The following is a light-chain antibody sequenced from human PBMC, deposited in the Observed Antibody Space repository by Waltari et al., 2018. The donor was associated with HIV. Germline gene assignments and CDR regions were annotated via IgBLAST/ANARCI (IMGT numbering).Light chain of an antibody. Sequence: QSVLTQPPSASETPGQRVAIYCSGSSSDIGSNAVNWYQQLPGTAPKLLIYSNNPRPSGVPDRFSGSKSGTSASLAISGLQSEDEADYYCAAWDDSLNGPHVVFGGGTKLTVL. J-gene: IGLJ2*01. CDR1: SSDIGSNA. V-gene: IGLV1-44*01. CDR2: SNN. CDR3: AAWDDSLNGPHVV.